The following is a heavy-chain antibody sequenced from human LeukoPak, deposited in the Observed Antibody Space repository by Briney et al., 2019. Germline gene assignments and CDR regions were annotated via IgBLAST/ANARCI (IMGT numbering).Heavy chain of an antibody. CDR3: ARDNYREVTNFDP. J-gene: IGHJ5*02. Sequence: SETLSLTCAVSGGSIHGYFWSWFRQPPEKGLEWIGYISYSGSTNYNPSLKSRVSISVDTSKSQFSLRLSSVTAADTAVYYCARDNYREVTNFDPWGQGALVTVSS. D-gene: IGHD3-10*01. CDR1: GGSIHGYF. CDR2: ISYSGST. V-gene: IGHV4-59*01.